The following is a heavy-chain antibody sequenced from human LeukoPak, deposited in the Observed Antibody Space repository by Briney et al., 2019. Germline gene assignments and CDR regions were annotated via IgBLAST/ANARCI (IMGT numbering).Heavy chain of an antibody. CDR2: TYYRSKWYN. CDR3: ARSTPVGYGYQSAFDI. J-gene: IGHJ3*02. V-gene: IGHV6-1*01. D-gene: IGHD5-18*01. CDR1: GDSVSSNRAA. Sequence: SQTLSLTCAISGDSVSSNRAAWNWIRQSPSRGLEWLGRTYYRSKWYNDYAVSVKSRITLTPDTSKSRFSLQLNSVTPEDTAVYYCARSTPVGYGYQSAFDIWGQGTMVTVSS.